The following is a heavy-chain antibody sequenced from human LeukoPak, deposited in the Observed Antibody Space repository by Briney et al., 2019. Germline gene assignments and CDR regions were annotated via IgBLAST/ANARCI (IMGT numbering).Heavy chain of an antibody. V-gene: IGHV4-61*02. Sequence: SQALSLTCSVSGDSIRSGTYYWSWIRPPAGKGLEWIGRIYTSGSTSYNPSLKSRVTISVDTSKNQFSLKLTSVTAADTAVYYCARGGGATRIDYWGQGTLVTVSS. CDR2: IYTSGST. CDR1: GDSIRSGTYY. CDR3: ARGGGATRIDY. D-gene: IGHD5-12*01. J-gene: IGHJ4*02.